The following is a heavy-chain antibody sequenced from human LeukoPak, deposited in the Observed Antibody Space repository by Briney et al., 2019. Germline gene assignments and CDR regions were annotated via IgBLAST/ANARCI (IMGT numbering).Heavy chain of an antibody. J-gene: IGHJ4*02. CDR3: AKDHRSITIFGAGDY. Sequence: GGSLRLSCAASGFTFSSSAMSWVRQAPGKGLEWVSAISGSGGSTFYADSVKGRFTISRDNSKNTLYLQMNNLRAEDTAVYYCAKDHRSITIFGAGDYWGQGTLVTVSP. V-gene: IGHV3-23*01. CDR2: ISGSGGST. D-gene: IGHD3-3*01. CDR1: GFTFSSSA.